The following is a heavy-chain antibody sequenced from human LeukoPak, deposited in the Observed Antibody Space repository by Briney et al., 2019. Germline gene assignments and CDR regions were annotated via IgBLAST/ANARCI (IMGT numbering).Heavy chain of an antibody. CDR2: FDPEDGET. V-gene: IGHV1-24*01. D-gene: IGHD3-22*01. CDR3: ATYYYDSSGSEGLDY. CDR1: GYTLTELS. Sequence: GASVKVSCKVSGYTLTELSMHWVRQAPGKGLEWMGGFDPEDGETIYAQKFQGRVTMTEDTSTDTAYMGLSSLRSEDTAVYYCATYYYDSSGSEGLDYWGQGTLVTVSS. J-gene: IGHJ4*02.